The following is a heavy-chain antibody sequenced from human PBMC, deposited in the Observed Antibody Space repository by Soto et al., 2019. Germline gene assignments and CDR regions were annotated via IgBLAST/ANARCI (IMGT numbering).Heavy chain of an antibody. V-gene: IGHV3-30*18. D-gene: IGHD4-17*01. CDR3: AKDREDGELYGMDV. CDR1: GFTFSSYG. CDR2: ISYDGSNK. J-gene: IGHJ6*02. Sequence: GESLKISCAASGFTFSSYGMHWVRQAPGKGLEWVAVISYDGSNKYYADSVKGRFTISRDNSKNTLYLQMNSLRAEDTAVYYCAKDREDGELYGMDVWGQGTTVTVSS.